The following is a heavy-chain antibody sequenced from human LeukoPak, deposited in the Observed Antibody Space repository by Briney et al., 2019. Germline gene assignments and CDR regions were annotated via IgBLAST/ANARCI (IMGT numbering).Heavy chain of an antibody. CDR1: GFTFSSYW. Sequence: GGSLRLSCAASGFTFSSYWMSWVRQAPGKGLEWVANIKQDGSEKYYADSVKGRFTISRDNAKNSLYLQMNSLRAEDTAVYYCARDYFDAAYYYYYYMDVWGKGTTVTVSS. D-gene: IGHD3-9*01. CDR2: IKQDGSEK. CDR3: ARDYFDAAYYYYYYMDV. J-gene: IGHJ6*03. V-gene: IGHV3-7*01.